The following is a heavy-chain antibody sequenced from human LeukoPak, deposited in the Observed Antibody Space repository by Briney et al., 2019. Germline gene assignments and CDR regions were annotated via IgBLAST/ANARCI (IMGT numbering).Heavy chain of an antibody. CDR1: GFTFSTYA. CDR2: ISDSGANK. Sequence: GGSLRLSCAASGFTFSTYAMTWVRQAPGKGLEWVSLISDSGANKHYADSVKGRFTVSRDNSKNTVSLQMNSLRAEDTAVYYCAKDVRVGGGGMDVWGQGTPVTVSS. D-gene: IGHD1-26*01. V-gene: IGHV3-23*01. J-gene: IGHJ6*02. CDR3: AKDVRVGGGGMDV.